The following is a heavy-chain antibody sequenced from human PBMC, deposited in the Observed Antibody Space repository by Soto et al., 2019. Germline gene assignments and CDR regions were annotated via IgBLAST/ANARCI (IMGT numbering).Heavy chain of an antibody. CDR1: GGSISSISNHY. D-gene: IGHD1-26*01. V-gene: IGHV4-39*01. CDR3: ARSSSGSYFDY. CDR2: IYYSGST. Sequence: SETLSLTCTVSGGSISSISNHYCSWIRQPPGKGLEWIGSIYYSGSTYYNPSLKSRVIISVDTSKNQFSLKLSSVTAADTAVYYCARSSSGSYFDYWGQGTLVTVSS. J-gene: IGHJ4*02.